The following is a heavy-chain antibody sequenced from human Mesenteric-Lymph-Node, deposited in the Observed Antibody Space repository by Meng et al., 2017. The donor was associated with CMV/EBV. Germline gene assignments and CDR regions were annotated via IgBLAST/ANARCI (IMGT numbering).Heavy chain of an antibody. CDR2: IYYSGST. CDR3: ARTYYDFWTPDENFDY. Sequence: SETLSLTCTVSGGSISSSSYYWGWNRQPPGRGLEWIGSIYYSGSTYYNPSLKSRVTISVDTSKNQFSLKLSSVTAADTAVYYCARTYYDFWTPDENFDYWGQGTLVTVSS. J-gene: IGHJ4*02. CDR1: GGSISSSSYY. D-gene: IGHD3-3*01. V-gene: IGHV4-39*07.